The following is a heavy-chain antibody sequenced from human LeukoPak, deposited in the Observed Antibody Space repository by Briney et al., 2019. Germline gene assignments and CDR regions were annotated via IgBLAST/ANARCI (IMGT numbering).Heavy chain of an antibody. CDR2: ISWNSGSI. V-gene: IGHV3-9*01. Sequence: PGGSLRLSCAASGFTFDDYAMHWVRQAPGKGLEWVSGISWNSGSIGYADSVKGRFTISRDNAKNSLYLQMNNLRAEDTALYYCAPSFSSSGWYYFDYWGQGTLVTVSS. D-gene: IGHD6-19*01. J-gene: IGHJ4*02. CDR3: APSFSSSGWYYFDY. CDR1: GFTFDDYA.